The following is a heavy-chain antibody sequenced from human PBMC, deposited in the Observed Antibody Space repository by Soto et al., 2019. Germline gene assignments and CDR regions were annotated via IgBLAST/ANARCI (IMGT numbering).Heavy chain of an antibody. CDR3: AIALNYYDSSGFTNYFDY. Sequence: GGSLRLSCAASGFTFDDYGMSWVRQVPGKGLEWVAGINWNGRTRNYAESVKGRFTISRENAKNSLYLQMNSLRAGDTDVYYSAIALNYYDSSGFTNYFDYWGQGTLVTVSS. D-gene: IGHD3-22*01. CDR1: GFTFDDYG. CDR2: INWNGRTR. V-gene: IGHV3-20*04. J-gene: IGHJ4*02.